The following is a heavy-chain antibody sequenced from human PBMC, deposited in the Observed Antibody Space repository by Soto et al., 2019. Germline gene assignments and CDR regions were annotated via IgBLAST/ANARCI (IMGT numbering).Heavy chain of an antibody. CDR3: ARSFKDIVVVVAATPRRPNRNPWFDP. J-gene: IGHJ5*02. Sequence: SETLSLTCAVYGGSFSGYYWSWIRQPPGKGLEWIGEINHSGSTNYNPSLKSRVTISVDTSKNQFSLKLSSVTAADTAVYYCARSFKDIVVVVAATPRRPNRNPWFDPWGQGTLVTVSS. CDR2: INHSGST. CDR1: GGSFSGYY. V-gene: IGHV4-34*01. D-gene: IGHD2-15*01.